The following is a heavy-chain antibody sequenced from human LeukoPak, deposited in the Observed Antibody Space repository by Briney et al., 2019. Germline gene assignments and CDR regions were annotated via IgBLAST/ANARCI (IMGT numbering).Heavy chain of an antibody. D-gene: IGHD3-22*01. CDR1: GFTFSSYG. V-gene: IGHV3-30*02. J-gene: IGHJ3*02. CDR3: ASGYYYDSSGSSFNAFDI. Sequence: PGGSLRLSCAASGFTFSSYGMHWVRQAPGKGLEWVAFIRYDGSNKYYADSVKGRFTISRDNSKNTLYLQMNSLRAEDTAVYYCASGYYYDSSGSSFNAFDIWGQGIMVTVSS. CDR2: IRYDGSNK.